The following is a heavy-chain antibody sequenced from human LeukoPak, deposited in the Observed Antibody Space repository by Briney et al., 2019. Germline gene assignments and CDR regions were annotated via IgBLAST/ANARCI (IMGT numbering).Heavy chain of an antibody. V-gene: IGHV4-34*01. CDR2: INHSGST. Sequence: SEPLSHPCAVYGGSFRGYYWSWIRQPPGKGLEWIGEINHSGSTKYNPSLKSRVTISVDTSKNQFSLKLSSVTAADTAVYYCARALGAVAGTDFDYWGQGTLVTVSS. J-gene: IGHJ4*02. D-gene: IGHD6-19*01. CDR1: GGSFRGYY. CDR3: ARALGAVAGTDFDY.